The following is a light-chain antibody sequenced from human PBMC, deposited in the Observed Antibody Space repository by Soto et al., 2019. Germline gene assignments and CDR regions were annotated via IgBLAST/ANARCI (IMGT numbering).Light chain of an antibody. V-gene: IGLV2-14*01. CDR1: SSDVGRYDY. J-gene: IGLJ1*01. Sequence: QSALTQPASVSGSPGQSITISCTGTSSDVGRYDYVSWYQQHPGKAPKLMVSEVSHRPPGVSNRFSGSKSGNTASLTISGLQAEDEADYYCSSYSTMGTYVFGAGTKVTVL. CDR3: SSYSTMGTYV. CDR2: EVS.